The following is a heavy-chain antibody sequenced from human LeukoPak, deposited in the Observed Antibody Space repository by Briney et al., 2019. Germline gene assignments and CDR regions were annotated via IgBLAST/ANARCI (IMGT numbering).Heavy chain of an antibody. CDR3: AKGGVMGSYYFDY. V-gene: IGHV3-30*04. D-gene: IGHD2-21*01. Sequence: GGSLRLSCAASGFTFSSYVMHWVRQAPGKGLEWVAIISYDGSNEYYADSVKGRFTISRDDSKNTLYLQLNSLRAEDTAVYYCAKGGVMGSYYFDYWGQGTLVTVSS. CDR2: ISYDGSNE. CDR1: GFTFSSYV. J-gene: IGHJ4*02.